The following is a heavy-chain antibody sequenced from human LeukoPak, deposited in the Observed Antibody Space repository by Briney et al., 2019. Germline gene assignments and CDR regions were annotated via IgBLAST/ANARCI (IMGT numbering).Heavy chain of an antibody. Sequence: GASVKVSCKASGGTFSSYAISWVRQAPGQGLEWMGGIIPIFGTANYAQKFQGRVTITADESTSTAYMELSSLRSDDTAVYYCARDRRGRYCSTVSCYLGCFDPWGQGTLVTVSS. J-gene: IGHJ5*02. V-gene: IGHV1-69*13. CDR2: IIPIFGTA. CDR1: GGTFSSYA. D-gene: IGHD2-2*01. CDR3: ARDRRGRYCSTVSCYLGCFDP.